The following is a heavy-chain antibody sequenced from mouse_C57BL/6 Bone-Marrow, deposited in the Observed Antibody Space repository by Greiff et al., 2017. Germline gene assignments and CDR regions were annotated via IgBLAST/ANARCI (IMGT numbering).Heavy chain of an antibody. D-gene: IGHD2-3*01. J-gene: IGHJ2*01. V-gene: IGHV1-81*01. CDR1: GYTFTSYG. Sequence: QVQLQQSGAELARPGASVKLSCKASGYTFTSYGISWVKQRTGQGLEWIGEIYTRSGNTYYNEKFKGKATLTADKSASTAYMELRSLTSEDSSVYVWARSGGWLLRDFDYWGQGTTLTVAS. CDR2: IYTRSGNT. CDR3: ARSGGWLLRDFDY.